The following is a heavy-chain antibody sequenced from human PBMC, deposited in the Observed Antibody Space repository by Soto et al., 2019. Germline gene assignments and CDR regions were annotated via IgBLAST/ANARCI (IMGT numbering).Heavy chain of an antibody. V-gene: IGHV1-3*01. CDR1: GYTVTSYG. CDR3: ARVGFFDSSNFLEY. J-gene: IGHJ4*02. CDR2: INPGNRNT. D-gene: IGHD3-22*01. Sequence: ASLEVYCQASGYTVTSYGVNRVRQAPGRGFECMVWINPGNRNTTHSQNFQGKVIIERDTSASTAYMEWRRLRPEDTAVYYCARVGFFDSSNFLEYWGPGTLVTVSS.